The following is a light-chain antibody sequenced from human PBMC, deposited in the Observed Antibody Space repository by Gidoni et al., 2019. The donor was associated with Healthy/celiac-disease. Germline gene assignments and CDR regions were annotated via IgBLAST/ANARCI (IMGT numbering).Light chain of an antibody. CDR2: KSS. J-gene: IGKJ1*01. V-gene: IGKV1-5*03. CDR3: QHYNSYPWA. CDR1: PSISSW. Sequence: DIQMTQSPSTLSASVADRVTITCRASPSISSWLALYQQKPGKAPKLLIYKSSSLESGVPSRFSGSGSGTEFTLTISSLQPDYFATYYCQHYNSYPWAFGQGTKVEIK.